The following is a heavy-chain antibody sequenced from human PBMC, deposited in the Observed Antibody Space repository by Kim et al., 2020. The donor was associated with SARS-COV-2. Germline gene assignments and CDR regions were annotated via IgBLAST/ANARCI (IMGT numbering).Heavy chain of an antibody. V-gene: IGHV3-13*01. J-gene: IGHJ6*02. D-gene: IGHD1-26*01. CDR1: GFTFSSYD. CDR3: ARAGWSYGFDYYYGMDV. Sequence: GGSLRLSCAASGFTFSSYDMHWVRQATGKGLEWVSAIGTAGDTYYPGSVKGRFTISRENAKNSLYLQMNSLRAGDTAVYYCARAGWSYGFDYYYGMDVWGPGTTVTVSS. CDR2: IGTAGDT.